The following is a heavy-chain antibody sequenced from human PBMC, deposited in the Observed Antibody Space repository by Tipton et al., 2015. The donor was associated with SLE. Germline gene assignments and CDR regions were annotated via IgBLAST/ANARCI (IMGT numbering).Heavy chain of an antibody. CDR2: IYPGDSDT. CDR3: ARTYDYGDYVDY. D-gene: IGHD4-17*01. V-gene: IGHV5-51*01. CDR1: YW. J-gene: IGHJ4*02. Sequence: YWSWIRQPPGKGLEWMGIIYPGDSDTRYSPSFQGQVTISADKSISTAYLQWSSLKASDTAMYYCARTYDYGDYVDYWGQGTLVTVSS.